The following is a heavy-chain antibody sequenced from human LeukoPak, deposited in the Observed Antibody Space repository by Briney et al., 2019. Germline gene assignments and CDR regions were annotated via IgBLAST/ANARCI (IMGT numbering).Heavy chain of an antibody. D-gene: IGHD6-13*01. Sequence: SETLSLTCTVSGGSISSGGYYWSWIRQHPGKGLEWIGYIYYSGSTYYNPSLKSRVTISVDTSKNQFSLKLSSVTAADTAVYYCARDHSAGYLDYWGQGTLVTVSS. CDR2: IYYSGST. V-gene: IGHV4-31*03. CDR1: GGSISSGGYY. J-gene: IGHJ4*02. CDR3: ARDHSAGYLDY.